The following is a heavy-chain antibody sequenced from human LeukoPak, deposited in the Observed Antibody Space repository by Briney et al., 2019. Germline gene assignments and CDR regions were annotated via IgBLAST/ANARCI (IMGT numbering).Heavy chain of an antibody. CDR3: ARRYYGDYGGAFDI. D-gene: IGHD4-17*01. Sequence: SETLSLTCAVYGGSFSGYYWSWIRQPPGKGLEWIGEINHSGSTNYNPSLKSRVTISVDTSKNQFSLKLSSVTAADTAVYYCARRYYGDYGGAFDIWGQGTMVTVSS. V-gene: IGHV4-34*01. J-gene: IGHJ3*02. CDR2: INHSGST. CDR1: GGSFSGYY.